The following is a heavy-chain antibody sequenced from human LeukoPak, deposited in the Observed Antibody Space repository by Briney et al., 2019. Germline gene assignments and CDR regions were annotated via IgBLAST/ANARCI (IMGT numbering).Heavy chain of an antibody. CDR2: IYYSGST. CDR3: AKVRSGYDWGYWDYYFDY. D-gene: IGHD5-12*01. Sequence: PSETLSLTCTVSGGSISRSSYYWGWIRQPPGKGLEWTGSIYYSGSTYYNPSLKSRVTISVDTSKNQFSLKLSSVTAADTAVYYCAKVRSGYDWGYWDYYFDYWGQGTLVTVSS. V-gene: IGHV4-39*07. J-gene: IGHJ4*02. CDR1: GGSISRSSYY.